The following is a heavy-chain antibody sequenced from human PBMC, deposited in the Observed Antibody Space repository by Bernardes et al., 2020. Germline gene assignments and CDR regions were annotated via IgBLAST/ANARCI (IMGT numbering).Heavy chain of an antibody. CDR3: ARGGVRWQRWDPYDY. J-gene: IGHJ4*02. V-gene: IGHV3-21*01. Sequence: TGSCTVSGFTLSTYSMNWVRQAPGKGLEWVSSIRCSSSSVWYADSVKGRFTVSRDNAKNSLDRQMNSLRVDDTGLYYCARGGVRWQRWDPYDYWGLGILVTV. CDR2: IRCSSSSV. D-gene: IGHD3-3*01. CDR1: GFTLSTYS.